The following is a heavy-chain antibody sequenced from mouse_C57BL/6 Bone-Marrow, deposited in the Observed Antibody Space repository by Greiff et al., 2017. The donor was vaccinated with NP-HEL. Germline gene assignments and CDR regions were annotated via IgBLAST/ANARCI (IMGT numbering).Heavy chain of an antibody. CDR1: GFTFSSYA. D-gene: IGHD1-1*01. CDR3: ARDLTTVVATNFDV. CDR2: ISDGGSYT. Sequence: EVMLVESGGGLVKPGGSLKLSCAASGFTFSSYAMSWVRQTPEKRLEWVATISDGGSYTYYPDNVKGRFTISRDNAKNNLYLQMSHLKSEDTAKYYCARDLTTVVATNFDVWGTGTTVTVSS. J-gene: IGHJ1*03. V-gene: IGHV5-4*01.